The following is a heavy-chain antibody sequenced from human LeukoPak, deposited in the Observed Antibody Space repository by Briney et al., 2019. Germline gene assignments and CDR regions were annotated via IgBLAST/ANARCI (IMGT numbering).Heavy chain of an antibody. J-gene: IGHJ4*02. D-gene: IGHD5-18*01. CDR3: AKDLAAMARGYFDY. Sequence: GGSLRLSCAASGFTFSSYAMSWVRQAPGQGLEWVSAISGSGGSTYYADSAKGRFTISRDNSNNTLYLQMNSLRAEDTAVYYCAKDLAAMARGYFDYWGQGTLVTVSS. V-gene: IGHV3-23*01. CDR1: GFTFSSYA. CDR2: ISGSGGST.